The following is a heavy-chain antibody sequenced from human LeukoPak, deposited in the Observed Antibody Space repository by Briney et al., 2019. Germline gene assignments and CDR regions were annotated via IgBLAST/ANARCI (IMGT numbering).Heavy chain of an antibody. CDR2: IYHSGST. Sequence: SETLSLTCAVSGYSISSGYYWGWIRQPPGKGLEWIGSIYHSGSTYYNPSLTSRVTISVDTSKNQFSLKLSSVTAADTAVYYCARSLGDYYYYYYMDVWGKGTTVTVSS. J-gene: IGHJ6*03. V-gene: IGHV4-38-2*01. CDR1: GYSISSGYY. CDR3: ARSLGDYYYYYYMDV. D-gene: IGHD2-21*02.